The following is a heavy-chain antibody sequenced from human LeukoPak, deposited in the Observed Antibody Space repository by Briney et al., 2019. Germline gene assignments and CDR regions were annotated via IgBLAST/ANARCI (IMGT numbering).Heavy chain of an antibody. CDR3: ARDQGLYDFWSGRYFGY. CDR1: GFTFSSYW. V-gene: IGHV3-7*01. D-gene: IGHD3-3*01. Sequence: PGGSLRLSCAASGFTFSSYWMIWVRQAPGKGLEWVANIKEDGSEKYYVDSVKGRFTISRDNAKNSLYLQRNSLRAEDTAVYYCARDQGLYDFWSGRYFGYWGQGTLVTVSS. J-gene: IGHJ4*02. CDR2: IKEDGSEK.